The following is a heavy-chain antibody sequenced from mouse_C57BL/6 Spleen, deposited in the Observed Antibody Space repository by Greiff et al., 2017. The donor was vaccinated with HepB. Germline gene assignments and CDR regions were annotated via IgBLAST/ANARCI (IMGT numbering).Heavy chain of an antibody. V-gene: IGHV1-15*01. Sequence: VKLQQSGAELVRPGASVTLSCKASGYTFTDYEMHWVKQTPVHGLEWIGAIDPETGGTAYNQKFKGKAILTADKSSSTAYMELRSLTSEDSAVYYCTRCYGSSYPWFAYWGQGTLVTVSA. J-gene: IGHJ3*01. CDR2: IDPETGGT. D-gene: IGHD1-1*01. CDR1: GYTFTDYE. CDR3: TRCYGSSYPWFAY.